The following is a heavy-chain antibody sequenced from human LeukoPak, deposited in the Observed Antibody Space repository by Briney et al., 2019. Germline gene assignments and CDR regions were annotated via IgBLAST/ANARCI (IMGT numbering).Heavy chain of an antibody. CDR2: IRSKANSYAT. Sequence: GGSLRLSCAASGFTFSSSAMHWVRQASGKGLEWVGRIRSKANSYATAYAASVKGRFTISRDDSKNTAYLQMNSLKTEDTAVYFCTSRGPTAAAPDYWGQGTLVTVSS. V-gene: IGHV3-73*01. D-gene: IGHD6-13*01. J-gene: IGHJ4*02. CDR1: GFTFSSSA. CDR3: TSRGPTAAAPDY.